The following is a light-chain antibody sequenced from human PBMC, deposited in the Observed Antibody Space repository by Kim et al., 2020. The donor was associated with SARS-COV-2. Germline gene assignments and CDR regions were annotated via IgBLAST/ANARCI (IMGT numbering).Light chain of an antibody. CDR1: TGAVTTAYW. J-gene: IGLJ3*02. CDR2: DTN. Sequence: VVTQEPSLIVSPGGTVTLTCASSTGAVTTAYWPNWFQQKPGQPPRALIYDTNSRHSWTPGRFSGSLIGGQAALTLSGVQPEDEAEYYCLLFYRGTWVLGGGTKLTV. CDR3: LLFYRGTWV. V-gene: IGLV7-43*01.